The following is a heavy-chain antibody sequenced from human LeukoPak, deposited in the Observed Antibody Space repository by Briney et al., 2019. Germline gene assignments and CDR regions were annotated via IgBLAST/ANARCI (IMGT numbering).Heavy chain of an antibody. CDR1: GFTFSNYW. Sequence: GGSLRLSCAASGFTFSNYWMSWVRQAPGKALEWVANTKQDETEKHYADSVKSRFTISRDNAQDSLYLQMNSLRADDPAVYCCARNRQWLLADYWGQGTVVTVSS. CDR3: ARNRQWLLADY. J-gene: IGHJ4*02. D-gene: IGHD3-22*01. V-gene: IGHV3-7*04. CDR2: TKQDETEK.